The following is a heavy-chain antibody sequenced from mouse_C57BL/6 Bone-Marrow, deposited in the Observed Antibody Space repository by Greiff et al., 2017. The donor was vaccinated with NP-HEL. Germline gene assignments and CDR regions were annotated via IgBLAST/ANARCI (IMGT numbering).Heavy chain of an antibody. J-gene: IGHJ3*01. CDR2: INPSTGDT. V-gene: IGHV1-42*01. Sequence: VQLQQSGPELVKPGASVKISCKASGYSFTGYYMNWVKQSPEKSLEWIGEINPSTGDTTYNQKFKAKATLTVDKSSSTAYMQLKSLTSEDSAVYYCARMGYYGSSYGFSYWGQGTLVTVSA. CDR1: GYSFTGYY. CDR3: ARMGYYGSSYGFSY. D-gene: IGHD1-1*01.